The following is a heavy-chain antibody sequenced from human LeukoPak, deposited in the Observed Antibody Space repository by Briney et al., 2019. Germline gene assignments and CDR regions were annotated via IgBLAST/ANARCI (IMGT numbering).Heavy chain of an antibody. J-gene: IGHJ4*02. Sequence: PGGSLRLSCAASGFTFSSHALSWVRQAPGKGLEWVSSLSGSCYNTYYADSVKGRFTISRDNSKNTVYLQMNSLRAEDTAVYYCAKDPYGTRYFDYWGQGTLVTVSS. V-gene: IGHV3-23*01. D-gene: IGHD2-2*01. CDR1: GFTFSSHA. CDR3: AKDPYGTRYFDY. CDR2: LSGSCYNT.